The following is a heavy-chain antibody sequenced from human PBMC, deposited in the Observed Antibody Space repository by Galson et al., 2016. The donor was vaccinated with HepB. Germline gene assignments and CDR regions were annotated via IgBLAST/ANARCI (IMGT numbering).Heavy chain of an antibody. D-gene: IGHD3/OR15-3a*01. CDR1: GFTFKKDW. CDR2: IKPDGREA. CDR3: ARGTWTREA. Sequence: SLRLSCAVSGFTFKKDWMSWVRQAPGKGLEWVANIKPDGREAYYVDSVKGRFTVSRDNAKNSLYLQMNSLRVEDTAVYYCARGTWTREAWGQGTLVTVPS. V-gene: IGHV3-7*03. J-gene: IGHJ5*02.